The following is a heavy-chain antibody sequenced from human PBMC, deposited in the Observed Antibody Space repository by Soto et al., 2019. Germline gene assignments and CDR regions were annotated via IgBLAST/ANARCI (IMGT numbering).Heavy chain of an antibody. J-gene: IGHJ4*02. D-gene: IGHD6-19*01. V-gene: IGHV3-33*01. Sequence: GGSLRLSCGASGFTCSSYGMHWVRQAPGKGLEWVAVIWYDGSNKYYADSVKGRFTISRDNSKNTLYLQMNSLRAEDTAVYYCARDPYSSGWLDYWGQGTLVTVSS. CDR1: GFTCSSYG. CDR2: IWYDGSNK. CDR3: ARDPYSSGWLDY.